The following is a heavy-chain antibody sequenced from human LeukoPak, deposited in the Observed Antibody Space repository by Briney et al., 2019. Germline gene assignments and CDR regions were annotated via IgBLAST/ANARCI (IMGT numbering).Heavy chain of an antibody. Sequence: GGSLRLSCAASGFTFSSYAMSWVRQAPGKGLEWVSAISGSGGSTYYADSVKGRFTISRDNSKNTLCLQMNSLRAEDTAVYYCAKDLRITMVRGVINYFDYWGQGTLVTVSS. CDR3: AKDLRITMVRGVINYFDY. J-gene: IGHJ4*02. D-gene: IGHD3-10*01. CDR2: ISGSGGST. V-gene: IGHV3-23*01. CDR1: GFTFSSYA.